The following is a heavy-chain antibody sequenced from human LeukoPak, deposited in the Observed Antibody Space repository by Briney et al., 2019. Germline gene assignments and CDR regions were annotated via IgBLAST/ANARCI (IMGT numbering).Heavy chain of an antibody. Sequence: PSETLSLTCTVSGGSVSSGSYYWSWIRQPPGKGLEWIGYIYYSGSTNYNPSLKSRVTISVDTSKNQFSLKLSSVTAADTAVYYCARDFSVYYGPGAPGWFDPWGQGTLVTVSS. J-gene: IGHJ5*02. CDR1: GGSVSSGSYY. V-gene: IGHV4-61*01. CDR2: IYYSGST. CDR3: ARDFSVYYGPGAPGWFDP. D-gene: IGHD3-10*01.